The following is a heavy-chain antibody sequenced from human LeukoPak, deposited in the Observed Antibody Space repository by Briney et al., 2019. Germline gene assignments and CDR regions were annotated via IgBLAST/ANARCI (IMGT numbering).Heavy chain of an antibody. Sequence: GGSLRLSCAASGFTFSSYAMSWVRQAPGKGLEWVSAISGSGGSTYYADSVKGRFAIFRDNSKNTLYLQMNSLRTEDTAVYYCGRVRGFCTYGGGPSFDPWGQGTLVTVSS. CDR1: GFTFSSYA. D-gene: IGHD2-8*01. V-gene: IGHV3-23*01. CDR2: ISGSGGST. CDR3: GRVRGFCTYGGGPSFDP. J-gene: IGHJ5*02.